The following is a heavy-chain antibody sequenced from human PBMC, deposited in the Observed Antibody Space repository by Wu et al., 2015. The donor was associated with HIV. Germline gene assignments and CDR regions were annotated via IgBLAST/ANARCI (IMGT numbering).Heavy chain of an antibody. CDR3: ARHGVWASSPGWYFDL. J-gene: IGHJ2*01. Sequence: QVQLQESGPGLVKPSETLSLTCAVSGYSISSGYYWGWIRQPPGKGLEWIGSIYHSGSTYYNPSLKSRVTISVDTSKNQFSLKLSSVTAADTAVYYCARHGVWASSPGWYFDLWGRGTLVTVSS. D-gene: IGHD3-16*01. CDR2: IYHSGST. V-gene: IGHV4-38-2*01. CDR1: GYSISSGYY.